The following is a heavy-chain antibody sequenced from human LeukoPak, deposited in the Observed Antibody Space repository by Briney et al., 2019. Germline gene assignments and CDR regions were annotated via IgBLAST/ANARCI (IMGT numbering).Heavy chain of an antibody. D-gene: IGHD6-13*01. V-gene: IGHV1-3*01. CDR3: ARDVIAAAGPNYYYGMDV. CDR1: GYTFSNYA. Sequence: GASVKVSCKASGYTFSNYAIHWVRQAPGQRLEWMAWINGGNGKTKYSQTLQGRITITADESTSTAYMELSSLRSEDTAVYYCARDVIAAAGPNYYYGMDVWGQGTTVTVSS. CDR2: INGGNGKT. J-gene: IGHJ6*02.